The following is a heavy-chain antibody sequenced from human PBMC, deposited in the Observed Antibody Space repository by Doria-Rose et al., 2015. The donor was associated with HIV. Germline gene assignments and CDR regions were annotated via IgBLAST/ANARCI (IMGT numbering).Heavy chain of an antibody. CDR3: ARRSVVGAKDG. D-gene: IGHD1-26*01. Sequence: SSSNWWSWVRQPPGKGLEWIGEIYHSGSTNYNPSLKSRVTISVDKSKNQFSLNLSSVTAADTAVYYCARRSVVGAKDGWGQGTLVTVSS. J-gene: IGHJ4*02. CDR1: SSSNW. CDR2: IYHSGST. V-gene: IGHV4-4*02.